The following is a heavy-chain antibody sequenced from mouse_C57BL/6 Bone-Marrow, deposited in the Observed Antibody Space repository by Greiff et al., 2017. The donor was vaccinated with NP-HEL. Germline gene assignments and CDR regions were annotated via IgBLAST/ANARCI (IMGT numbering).Heavy chain of an antibody. CDR1: GFSLSTSGMG. Sequence: QVTLKESGPGILQSSQTLSLTCSFSGFSLSTSGMGVSWIRQPSGKGLEWLAHIYWVDDKRYNPSLKSRLTISKDTSRNQVFLKITSVDTADTATYYCARRASYDYALAYWGQGTLVTVSA. CDR3: ARRASYDYALAY. V-gene: IGHV8-12*01. J-gene: IGHJ3*01. D-gene: IGHD2-4*01. CDR2: IYWVDDK.